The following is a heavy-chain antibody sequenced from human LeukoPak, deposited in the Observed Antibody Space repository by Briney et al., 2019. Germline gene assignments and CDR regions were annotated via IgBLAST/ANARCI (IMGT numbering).Heavy chain of an antibody. CDR1: GGSISGYY. CDR3: ARAEKNGTSSSYFGY. J-gene: IGHJ4*02. D-gene: IGHD1-1*01. Sequence: SETLFLTCTVSGGSISGYYWSWLRQPAGKGLEWIGRIYTSGSTNYNPSLKSRVTMSVDTSKNQFSLKVRSVTAADTAVYYCARAEKNGTSSSYFGYWGQGTLVTVSS. CDR2: IYTSGST. V-gene: IGHV4-4*07.